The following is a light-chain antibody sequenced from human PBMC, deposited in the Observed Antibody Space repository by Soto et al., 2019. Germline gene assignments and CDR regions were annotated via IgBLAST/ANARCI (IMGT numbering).Light chain of an antibody. V-gene: IGKV3-11*01. CDR1: QSVSSY. Sequence: LIQSPPTLSLSAGNRAISSCRASQSVSSYVAWYQQKPGQAPRLLIYDASNRATGIPARFSGSGSGTDFTLTISSLAPEDVAVYYCEPRCDRSTFGQGTRLEIK. J-gene: IGKJ5*01. CDR3: EPRCDRST. CDR2: DAS.